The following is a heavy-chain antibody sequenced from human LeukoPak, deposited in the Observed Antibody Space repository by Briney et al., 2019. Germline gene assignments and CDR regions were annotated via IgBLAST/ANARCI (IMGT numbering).Heavy chain of an antibody. CDR2: ISGSGGST. CDR1: GFIFSSYA. V-gene: IGHV3-23*01. J-gene: IGHJ4*02. CDR3: ARARSSGWFLDY. D-gene: IGHD6-19*01. Sequence: GGSLRLSCAASGFIFSSYAMSWVRQAPGKGLEWVSTISGSGGSTYYADSVKGRFTISRDNAKNSLYLQMNSLRAEDTAVYYCARARSSGWFLDYWGQGTLVTVSS.